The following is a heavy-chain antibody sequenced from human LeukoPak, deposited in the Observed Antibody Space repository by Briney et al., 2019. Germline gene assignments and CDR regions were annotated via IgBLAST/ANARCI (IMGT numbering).Heavy chain of an antibody. J-gene: IGHJ4*02. D-gene: IGHD1-26*01. CDR2: IKQDGSEK. Sequence: GGSLRLSCAASGFTFSSYWMSWVRQAPGKGLEWVANIKQDGSEKYYVDSVKGRFTISRDNAKNSLYLQMNSLRAEDTAVYYCARVSGSYYGNADYWGQGTLVTVSS. V-gene: IGHV3-7*01. CDR1: GFTFSSYW. CDR3: ARVSGSYYGNADY.